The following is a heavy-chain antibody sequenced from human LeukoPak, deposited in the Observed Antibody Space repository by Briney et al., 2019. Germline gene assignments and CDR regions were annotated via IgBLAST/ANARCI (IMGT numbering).Heavy chain of an antibody. D-gene: IGHD1-26*01. V-gene: IGHV3-43D*03. CDR3: AKGELRGYYYYYYMDV. CDR1: GFTFDDYV. Sequence: GGSLRLSSAASGFTFDDYVMHWVRQVPPKGVEWVSLMSWDGGNTYYADSVKGRFTISRDNSKNSLYLQMNSLRADDTALYYCAKGELRGYYYYYYMDVWGKGTTVTVSS. J-gene: IGHJ6*03. CDR2: MSWDGGNT.